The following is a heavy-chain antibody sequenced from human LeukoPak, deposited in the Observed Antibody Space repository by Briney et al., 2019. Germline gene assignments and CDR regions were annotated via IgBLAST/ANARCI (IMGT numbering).Heavy chain of an antibody. CDR3: AKDLKVASSGYYSTSYFDY. J-gene: IGHJ4*02. V-gene: IGHV3-21*04. D-gene: IGHD3-22*01. CDR1: GFTFSSYS. Sequence: GGSLRLSCAASGFTFSSYSMNWVRQAPGKGLEWVSSISSSSSYIYYADSVKGRFTISRDNSKNTLYLQMNSLRAEDTAVYYCAKDLKVASSGYYSTSYFDYWGQGTLVTVSS. CDR2: ISSSSSYI.